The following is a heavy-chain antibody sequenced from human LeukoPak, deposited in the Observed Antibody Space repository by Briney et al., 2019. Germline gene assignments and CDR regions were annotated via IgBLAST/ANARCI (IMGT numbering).Heavy chain of an antibody. V-gene: IGHV3-7*01. CDR3: ARDGEDLELLL. CDR2: IKQDGSGK. Sequence: GGSLRLSCAASGFTFSSYWMSWVRQAPGKGLEWVANIKQDGSGKYYVDSVKGRFTISRDNAKNSLYLQMNSLRAEDTAVYYCARDGEDLELLLWGQGTLVTVSS. J-gene: IGHJ4*02. D-gene: IGHD1-7*01. CDR1: GFTFSSYW.